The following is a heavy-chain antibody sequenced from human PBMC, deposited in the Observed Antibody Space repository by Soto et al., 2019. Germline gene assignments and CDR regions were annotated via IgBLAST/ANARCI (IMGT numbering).Heavy chain of an antibody. CDR1: GGNFSSNG. V-gene: IGHV1-69*01. CDR2: IIPTFGTT. J-gene: IGHJ5*02. CDR3: AGASDSTWYNWLDP. D-gene: IGHD5-18*01. Sequence: VKVSCKAPGGNFSSNGIRWVRQAPGQGLELMGGIIPTFGTTNYAHKFRGRVTITADESTGTAYMELSSLRSDDTAVYYCAGASDSTWYNWLDPWGQGTLVTVS.